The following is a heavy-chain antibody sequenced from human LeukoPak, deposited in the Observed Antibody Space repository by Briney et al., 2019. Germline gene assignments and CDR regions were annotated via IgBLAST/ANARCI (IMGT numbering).Heavy chain of an antibody. CDR1: GFTSSSYW. CDR3: ARPTKEGSSWYWWFDP. J-gene: IGHJ5*02. Sequence: GGSLRLSCAASGFTSSSYWMHWVRQAPGNGLVWVSRINNDGSSTSYADSVKGRFTISRDNAKNTLYLQMNSLRAQDTAVYYCARPTKEGSSWYWWFDPWGQGTLVTVSS. CDR2: INNDGSST. V-gene: IGHV3-74*01. D-gene: IGHD6-13*01.